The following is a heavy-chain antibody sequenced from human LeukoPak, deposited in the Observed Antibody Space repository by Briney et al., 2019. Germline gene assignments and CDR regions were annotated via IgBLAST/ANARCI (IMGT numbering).Heavy chain of an antibody. CDR1: GFTFSSYA. Sequence: PGGSLRLSCAASGFTFSSYAMHWVRQAPGKGLEWVAVISYDGSNKYYVDSVKGRFTISRDNSKNTLYLQMNSLRAEDTAVYYCANTGYCSGGSCYYYYYYYYMDVWGKGTTVTVSS. CDR3: ANTGYCSGGSCYYYYYYYYMDV. V-gene: IGHV3-30*04. J-gene: IGHJ6*03. CDR2: ISYDGSNK. D-gene: IGHD2-15*01.